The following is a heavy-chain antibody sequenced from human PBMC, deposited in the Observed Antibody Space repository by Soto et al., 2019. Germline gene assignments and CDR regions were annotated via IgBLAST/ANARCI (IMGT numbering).Heavy chain of an antibody. CDR1: GGSISSYY. V-gene: IGHV4-59*12. J-gene: IGHJ4*02. D-gene: IGHD5-12*01. CDR2: IYYSGST. CDR3: AAGGGLPRYY. Sequence: PSGTLSLTCTVSGGSISSYYWIWIRQPPGKGLEWIGYIYYSGSTNYNPSLKSRVTISVDKSKNQFSLKLSSVTAADTAVYYCAAGGGLPRYYCGQGTLVTVSS.